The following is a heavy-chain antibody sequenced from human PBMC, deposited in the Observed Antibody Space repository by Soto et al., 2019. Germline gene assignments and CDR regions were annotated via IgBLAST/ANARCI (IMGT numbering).Heavy chain of an antibody. D-gene: IGHD6-19*01. CDR1: GFTFRDYG. V-gene: IGHV3-30*18. J-gene: IGHJ4*02. Sequence: QVRLVESGGGVVQAGRSLRLSCEASGFTFRDYGMNWVRQAPGKGLEWVGVILYDGSESYYADSVKGRFSFSRDNSNNILYLQMNSLRTEDTAVYYCVKGGPEAGRDFDYWGQGTLVTVPS. CDR2: ILYDGSES. CDR3: VKGGPEAGRDFDY.